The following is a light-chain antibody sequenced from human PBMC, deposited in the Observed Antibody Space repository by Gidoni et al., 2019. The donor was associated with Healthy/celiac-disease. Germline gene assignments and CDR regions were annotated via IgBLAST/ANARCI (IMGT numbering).Light chain of an antibody. V-gene: IGKV4-1*01. CDR3: QQYYSAPPYT. Sequence: IVLTKSPESLAVSLGESATINCKSSQSVLYSSHNKNYLAWYQQEPGQPPKLLIYCASTRESGVPDRFSGSGSGTDFTLTISSLQSEDVAVYFCQQYYSAPPYTFGQGTKLEIK. CDR2: CAS. CDR1: QSVLYSSHNKNY. J-gene: IGKJ2*01.